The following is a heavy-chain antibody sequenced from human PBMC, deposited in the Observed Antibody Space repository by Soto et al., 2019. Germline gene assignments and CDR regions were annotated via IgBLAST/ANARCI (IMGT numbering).Heavy chain of an antibody. CDR2: IYYSGST. V-gene: IGHV4-39*01. D-gene: IGHD7-27*01. Sequence: TLSLTCTVSGGSISSSRYYWGWIRQPPGKGLEWIGSIYYSGSTYYNPSLKSRVTISVDTSKNQFSLKLSSVTAADTAVYYCARHALLTGFDYWGQGTLVTVSS. CDR3: ARHALLTGFDY. J-gene: IGHJ4*02. CDR1: GGSISSSRYY.